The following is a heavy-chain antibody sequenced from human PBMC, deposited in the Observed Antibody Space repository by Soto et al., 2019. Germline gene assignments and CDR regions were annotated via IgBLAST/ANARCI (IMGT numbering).Heavy chain of an antibody. V-gene: IGHV3-9*01. D-gene: IGHD5-12*01. J-gene: IGHJ4*02. CDR2: ISWNSGSI. CDR3: AKGDVHSGYGHFDY. Sequence: GGSLRLSCAASGFTFDDYAMHWVRQAPGKGLEWVSGISWNSGSIGYADSVKGRFTISRDNAKNSLYLQMNSLRAEDTALYYCAKGDVHSGYGHFDYWGQGTLVTVSS. CDR1: GFTFDDYA.